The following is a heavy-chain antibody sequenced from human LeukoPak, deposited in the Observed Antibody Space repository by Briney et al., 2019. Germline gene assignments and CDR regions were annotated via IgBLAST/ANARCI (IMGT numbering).Heavy chain of an antibody. CDR3: ARDPNRGLFDY. CDR1: GFTFSSYS. J-gene: IGHJ4*02. CDR2: ISSSSSYI. Sequence: GGSLRLSCAASGFTFSSYSMNWVRQAPGRGLEWVSSISSSSSYIYYADSVKGRFTISRDNAKNSLYLQMNSLRAEDTAVYYCARDPNRGLFDYWGQGTLVTVSS. V-gene: IGHV3-21*01.